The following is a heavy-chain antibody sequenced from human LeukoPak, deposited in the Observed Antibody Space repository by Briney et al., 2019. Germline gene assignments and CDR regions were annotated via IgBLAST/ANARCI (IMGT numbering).Heavy chain of an antibody. J-gene: IGHJ3*02. CDR1: GGSISSSSYY. CDR3: ARGPRYYDFWSGPHAFDI. Sequence: SETLSLTCSVSGGSISSSSYYWGWIRQPPGKGLEWIGTIYYSGSTYYNPSLKSRVTISVDTSKNQFSLKLSSVTAADTAVYYCARGPRYYDFWSGPHAFDIWGQGTMVTVSS. CDR2: IYYSGST. D-gene: IGHD3-3*01. V-gene: IGHV4-39*07.